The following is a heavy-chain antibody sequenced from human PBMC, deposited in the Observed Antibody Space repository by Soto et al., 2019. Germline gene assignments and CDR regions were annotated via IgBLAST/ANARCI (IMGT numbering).Heavy chain of an antibody. J-gene: IGHJ5*02. CDR2: INAGNANT. V-gene: IGHV1-3*01. CDR1: GYTFTSYA. CDR3: ARGISGFDP. Sequence: QVQLVQSGAEVKKPGASVILSCKASGYTFTSYAMHWLRQAPGQRLEWMGWINAGNANTKYSQKFQGRVTITRDTSAPTAYMELSSLRSEDTAGYSCARGISGFDPWGQGTRVTVSS. D-gene: IGHD6-25*01.